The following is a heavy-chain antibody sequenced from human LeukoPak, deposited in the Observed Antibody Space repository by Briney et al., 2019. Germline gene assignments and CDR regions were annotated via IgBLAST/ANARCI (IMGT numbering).Heavy chain of an antibody. V-gene: IGHV4-38-2*01. Sequence: SETLSLTCAVSGDSISSGYYWGWIRQPPGKGLEWIGSIYHSGSTYYNPSLKSRVTISVDTSKNQFSLKLSSVTAADTAVYYCARIATEDFWSGYTYYFDYWGQGALVTVCS. J-gene: IGHJ4*02. CDR1: GDSISSGYY. CDR3: ARIATEDFWSGYTYYFDY. D-gene: IGHD3-3*01. CDR2: IYHSGST.